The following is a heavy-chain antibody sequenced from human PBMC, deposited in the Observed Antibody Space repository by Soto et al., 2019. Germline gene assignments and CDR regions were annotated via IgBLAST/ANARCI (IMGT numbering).Heavy chain of an antibody. J-gene: IGHJ4*02. CDR3: ARSGTLTGYPFDY. CDR1: GFTFNSYA. Sequence: QLVESGGGVVQPGRSLRLSCTASGFTFNSYAMHWVRQAPGKGLEWVAVIWYDGSNKYYADSVKGRFTISRDNSKNTRFLQMNSLRAEDTAVYYCARSGTLTGYPFDYWGQGTLVTVSS. CDR2: IWYDGSNK. V-gene: IGHV3-33*01. D-gene: IGHD1-1*01.